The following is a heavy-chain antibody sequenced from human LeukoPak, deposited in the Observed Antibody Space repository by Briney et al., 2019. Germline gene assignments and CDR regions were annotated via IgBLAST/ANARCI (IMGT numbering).Heavy chain of an antibody. J-gene: IGHJ4*02. V-gene: IGHV1-2*02. CDR1: GYTFTGYY. CDR2: INPNNGGT. Sequence: ASVKVSCKTSGYTFTGYYIHWVRQAPAQGLEWMGWINPNNGGTNYAQKFHGRVTMTRDPSTSTAYMELSRLPPTHPAMYYCARAYCSAGDCYEFDYWGQVTLVTVSS. D-gene: IGHD2-15*01. CDR3: ARAYCSAGDCYEFDY.